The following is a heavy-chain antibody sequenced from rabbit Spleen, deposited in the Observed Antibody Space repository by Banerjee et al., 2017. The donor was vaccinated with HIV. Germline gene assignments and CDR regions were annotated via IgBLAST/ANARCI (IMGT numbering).Heavy chain of an antibody. Sequence: QSLEESGGDLVKPGASLTLTCTASGFSFSSSDYMCWVRLAPGKGLEWIACIEAGSSGFTYFASWAKGRFTISKTSSTTVTLQMTSLTVADTATYFCARDTGSSFSSYGMDLWGQGTLVTVS. V-gene: IGHV1S40*01. D-gene: IGHD8-1*01. J-gene: IGHJ6*01. CDR1: GFSFSSSDY. CDR3: ARDTGSSFSSYGMDL. CDR2: IEAGSSGFT.